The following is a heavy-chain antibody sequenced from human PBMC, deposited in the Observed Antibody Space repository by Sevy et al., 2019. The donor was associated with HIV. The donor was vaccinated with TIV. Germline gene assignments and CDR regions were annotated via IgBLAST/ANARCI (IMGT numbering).Heavy chain of an antibody. V-gene: IGHV3-23*01. J-gene: IGHJ4*02. CDR3: AKGGLGYCSGGSCYWNDY. CDR2: IRGRGGST. Sequence: GGSLRLSCAASGFTFSSYAMSWVRQAPGKGLEGVSAIRGRGGSTYYAYSVKGRFTISGDNSKNTLYLQMNSLRAEDTAVYYCAKGGLGYCSGGSCYWNDYWGQGTLVTVSS. D-gene: IGHD2-15*01. CDR1: GFTFSSYA.